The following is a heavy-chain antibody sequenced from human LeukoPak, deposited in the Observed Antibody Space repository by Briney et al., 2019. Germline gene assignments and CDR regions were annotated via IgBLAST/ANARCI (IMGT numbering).Heavy chain of an antibody. Sequence: SGTLSLTCTVSGGSISSGAYYWNWIRQHPGKGLEWIGNIYYSGSTSYNPSLKSRPTISVDPSKTQFSLKLSSVTAADTAVYYCARDSSGYQRAAFDIWGQGTVVTVSS. J-gene: IGHJ3*02. CDR3: ARDSSGYQRAAFDI. CDR2: IYYSGST. CDR1: GGSISSGAYY. D-gene: IGHD3-22*01. V-gene: IGHV4-31*03.